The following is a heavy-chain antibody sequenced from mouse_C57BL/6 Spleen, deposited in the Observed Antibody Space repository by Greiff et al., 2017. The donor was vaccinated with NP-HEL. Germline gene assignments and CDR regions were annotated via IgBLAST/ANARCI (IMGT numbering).Heavy chain of an antibody. J-gene: IGHJ1*03. Sequence: DVHLVESEGGLVQPGSSMKLSCTASGFTFSDYYMAWVRQVPEKGLEWVANINYDGSSTYYLDSLKSRFIISRDNAKNILYLQMSSLKSEDTATYYCARDPFITTVVADWYFDVWGTGTTVTVSS. CDR3: ARDPFITTVVADWYFDV. CDR1: GFTFSDYY. V-gene: IGHV5-16*01. CDR2: INYDGSST. D-gene: IGHD1-1*01.